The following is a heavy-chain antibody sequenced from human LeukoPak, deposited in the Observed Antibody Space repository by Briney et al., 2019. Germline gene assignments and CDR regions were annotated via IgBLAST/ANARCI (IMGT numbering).Heavy chain of an antibody. Sequence: GGSLRLSCATSGFTFNRFGMHWVRQPPGKGLEWVAIIWYDGSNKKYEDSVKGRFTISRDNSKNTLYLQMNSLRAEDTAVYYCARGVDYYENSGTIDYWGQGTLVTVSS. CDR1: GFTFNRFG. V-gene: IGHV3-33*01. J-gene: IGHJ4*02. CDR3: ARGVDYYENSGTIDY. D-gene: IGHD3-22*01. CDR2: IWYDGSNK.